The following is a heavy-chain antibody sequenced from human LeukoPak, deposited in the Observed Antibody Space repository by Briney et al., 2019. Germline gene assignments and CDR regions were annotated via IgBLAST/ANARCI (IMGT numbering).Heavy chain of an antibody. D-gene: IGHD2-8*01. CDR1: GFTFSSYW. V-gene: IGHV3-7*01. CDR2: IKQDGSEK. CDR3: ARERLKYCTNGICYSKIFDY. J-gene: IGHJ4*02. Sequence: GGSLRLSCAASGFTFSSYWMSWVRQAPGKGLEWVANIKQDGSEKYYVDSVKGRFTISRDNSKNTLFLQMNSLRTEDTAVYYCARERLKYCTNGICYSKIFDYWGQGALVTVSS.